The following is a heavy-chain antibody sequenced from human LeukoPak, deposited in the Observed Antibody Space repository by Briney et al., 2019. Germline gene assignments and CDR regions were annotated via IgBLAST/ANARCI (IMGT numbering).Heavy chain of an antibody. CDR1: GGTFSSYA. D-gene: IGHD6-6*01. CDR2: IIPIFGTA. J-gene: IGHJ4*02. Sequence: SVKVSCKASGGTFSSYAISWVRQAPGQGLEWMGGIIPIFGTANYAQKFQGRVTITADESTSTAYMELSSLRSEDTAVYYCARGGAARRGFDYWGQGTLVTVSS. V-gene: IGHV1-69*13. CDR3: ARGGAARRGFDY.